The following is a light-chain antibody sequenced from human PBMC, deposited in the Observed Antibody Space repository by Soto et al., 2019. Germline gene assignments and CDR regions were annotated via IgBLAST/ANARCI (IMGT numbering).Light chain of an antibody. V-gene: IGKV3-11*01. Sequence: EIVLTQSPATLSLSPGERATLSCRASQSVSSYLAWYQQKPGQAPRLLIYDASNRATGIPARFSGSGSGTDFTLTISRLEPEDFAVYYCQQYHTSPLTFGPGTKVDIK. CDR2: DAS. CDR1: QSVSSY. CDR3: QQYHTSPLT. J-gene: IGKJ3*01.